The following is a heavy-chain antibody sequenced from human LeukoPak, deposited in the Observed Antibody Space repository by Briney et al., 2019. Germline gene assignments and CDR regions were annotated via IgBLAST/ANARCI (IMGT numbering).Heavy chain of an antibody. CDR1: GLIFRDFW. V-gene: IGHV3-7*01. CDR3: ARDNWNYETFDY. J-gene: IGHJ4*02. Sequence: GGSLRLSCVVSGLIFRDFWMTWVRQSPGKGPEWVATIKPDGSETFYMDSVEGRLTVSRDNAKNSLYLQMNSLRAEDTAVYYCARDNWNYETFDYWGQGTLVTVSS. CDR2: IKPDGSET. D-gene: IGHD1-7*01.